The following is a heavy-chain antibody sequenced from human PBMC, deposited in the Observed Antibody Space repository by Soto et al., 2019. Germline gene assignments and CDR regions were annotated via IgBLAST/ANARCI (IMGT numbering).Heavy chain of an antibody. CDR1: GFTFSSYG. V-gene: IGHV3-30*18. D-gene: IGHD3-22*01. CDR3: AKDKSSGYFDAFDI. J-gene: IGHJ3*02. Sequence: QVQLVESGGGVVQPGRSLRLSCAASGFTFSSYGMHWVRQAPGKGLEWVAVISYDGSNKYYADSVKGRFTISRDNSKNTLYLQMNSLRAEDTAVYYCAKDKSSGYFDAFDIWGQGTMVTVSS. CDR2: ISYDGSNK.